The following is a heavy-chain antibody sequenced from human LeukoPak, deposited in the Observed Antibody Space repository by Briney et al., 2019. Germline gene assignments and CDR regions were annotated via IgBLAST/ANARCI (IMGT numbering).Heavy chain of an antibody. CDR3: ARGASWSPAAMRRFDP. V-gene: IGHV1-18*01. CDR1: GYTFTSYG. Sequence: ASVKVSCKASGYTFTSYGISWVRQAPGQGLEWMGWISAYNGNTNYAQKLQGRVTMTTDTSTSTAYMELRSLRSDDTAVYYYARGASWSPAAMRRFDPWGQGTLVTVSS. D-gene: IGHD2-2*01. CDR2: ISAYNGNT. J-gene: IGHJ5*02.